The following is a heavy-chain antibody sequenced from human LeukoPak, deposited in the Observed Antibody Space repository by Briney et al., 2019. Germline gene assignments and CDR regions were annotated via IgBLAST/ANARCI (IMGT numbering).Heavy chain of an antibody. V-gene: IGHV1-2*06. CDR1: GYTFTDYY. CDR2: INPNSGGT. D-gene: IGHD6-19*01. Sequence: ASVKVSCKASGYTFTDYYTHWVRQAPGQGLEWMGRINPNSGGTNYAQKFQGRVPMTRYTAIATDYLELSRPNSDDTAVYSCARGPGYRSDWNYWGQGTLVTVSS. J-gene: IGHJ4*02. CDR3: ARGPGYRSDWNY.